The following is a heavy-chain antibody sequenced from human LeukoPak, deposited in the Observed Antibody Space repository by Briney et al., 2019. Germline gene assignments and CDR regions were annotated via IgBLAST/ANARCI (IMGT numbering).Heavy chain of an antibody. Sequence: PSETLSLTCTVSGGSITSSSYYWGWIRQPPGKGLEWIGSIYYSGSTYYNPSLKSRVTISVDTSKNQFSLKLSSVTAADTAVYYCARVFYYDSSGYPGAFDIWGQGTMVTVSS. CDR1: GGSITSSSYY. CDR2: IYYSGST. V-gene: IGHV4-39*07. J-gene: IGHJ3*02. D-gene: IGHD3-22*01. CDR3: ARVFYYDSSGYPGAFDI.